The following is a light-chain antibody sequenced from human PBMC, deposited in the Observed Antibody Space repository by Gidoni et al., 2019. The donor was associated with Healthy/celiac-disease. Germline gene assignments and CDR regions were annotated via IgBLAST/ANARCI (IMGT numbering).Light chain of an antibody. Sequence: QAALTQPASVCGSPGQAITISCTGTSSDVGGYNYVSWYQQHPGNAPKLMISEVSNRPSGVSTRFSGSKSGNTASLTISGLPAEDAADYYCRSYTRRSTPYVFGTGTKVTVL. V-gene: IGLV2-14*01. J-gene: IGLJ1*01. CDR1: SSDVGGYNY. CDR3: RSYTRRSTPYV. CDR2: EVS.